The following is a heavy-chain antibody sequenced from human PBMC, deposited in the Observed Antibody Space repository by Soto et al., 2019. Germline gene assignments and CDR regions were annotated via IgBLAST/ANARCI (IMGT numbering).Heavy chain of an antibody. CDR1: GGSISSGGYS. CDR3: TRVGDLGAGRFDP. D-gene: IGHD3-16*01. V-gene: IGHV4-30-2*01. J-gene: IGHJ5*02. CDR2: IYHSGST. Sequence: QLQLQESGSGLVKPSQTLSLTCAVSGGSISSGGYSWSWIRQPPGKGLEWIGYIYHSGSTYYNPSLKSRVTISVDRSKNQFSLKLSSVTAADTAVYYCTRVGDLGAGRFDPWGQGTLVTVSS.